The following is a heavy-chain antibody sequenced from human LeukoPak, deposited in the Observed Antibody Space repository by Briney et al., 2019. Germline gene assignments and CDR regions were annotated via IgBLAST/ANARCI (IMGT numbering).Heavy chain of an antibody. D-gene: IGHD3-22*01. CDR2: ISYDGSNK. CDR3: ARVPNYYDSSVSRG. J-gene: IGHJ4*02. V-gene: IGHV3-30*03. CDR1: GFTFNSFG. Sequence: PGGSLRLSCAASGFTFNSFGMHWVRQAPGKGLEWVAVISYDGSNKYFADSVKGRFTISRDNAKNSLYLQMNSLRDEDTAMYYCARVPNYYDSSVSRGGGQGTLVTVSS.